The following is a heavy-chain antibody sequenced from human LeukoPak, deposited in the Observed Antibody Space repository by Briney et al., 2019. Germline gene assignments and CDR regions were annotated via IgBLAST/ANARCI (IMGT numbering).Heavy chain of an antibody. V-gene: IGHV4-38-2*02. Sequence: PSETLSLTCTVSGYSISSGYYWDWIRQPPGKGLEWIGSIYHTGSTYYNPSLKSRVTISVDTSKNQFSLELTSVTAADTAVYYCARLKATVSIHAYFDSWGQGTLVTVSS. J-gene: IGHJ4*02. CDR1: GYSISSGYY. CDR2: IYHTGST. CDR3: ARLKATVSIHAYFDS. D-gene: IGHD4-17*01.